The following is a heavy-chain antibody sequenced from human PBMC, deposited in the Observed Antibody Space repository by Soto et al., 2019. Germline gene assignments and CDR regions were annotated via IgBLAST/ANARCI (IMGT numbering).Heavy chain of an antibody. Sequence: SVKVSCKASGYTFISYGISWVRQAPGQGLEWMGWISAHSGNTKYVEKFKDRVTMTIDTSTSTAYMELRSLRSDDTAIYYCARHPGGTPLYSGYDYYFDYWGLGTLVTVSS. CDR2: ISAHSGNT. D-gene: IGHD5-12*01. V-gene: IGHV1-18*01. J-gene: IGHJ4*02. CDR3: ARHPGGTPLYSGYDYYFDY. CDR1: GYTFISYG.